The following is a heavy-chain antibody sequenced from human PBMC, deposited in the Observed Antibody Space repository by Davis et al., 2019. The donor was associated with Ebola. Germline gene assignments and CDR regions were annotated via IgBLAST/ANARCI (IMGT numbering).Heavy chain of an antibody. Sequence: AASVKVSCKASGGTFSSYAISWVRQAPGQGLEWMGGIIPIFGTANYAQKFQGRVTITADESTSTAYMELSSLRSEDTAVYYCARDNFWSGYHHYGMDVWGKGTTVTVSS. V-gene: IGHV1-69*13. D-gene: IGHD3-3*01. CDR1: GGTFSSYA. CDR2: IIPIFGTA. J-gene: IGHJ6*04. CDR3: ARDNFWSGYHHYGMDV.